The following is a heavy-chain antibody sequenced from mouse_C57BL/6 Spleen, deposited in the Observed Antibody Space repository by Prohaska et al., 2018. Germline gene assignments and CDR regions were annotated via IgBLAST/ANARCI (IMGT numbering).Heavy chain of an antibody. CDR3: ANSDPSWFAY. V-gene: IGHV1-26*01. J-gene: IGHJ3*01. Sequence: HGKSLEWIGDINPNNGGTSYNQKFKGKATLTVDKSSSTAYMELRSLTSEDSAVYYCANSDPSWFAYWGQGTLVTVSA. CDR2: INPNNGGT.